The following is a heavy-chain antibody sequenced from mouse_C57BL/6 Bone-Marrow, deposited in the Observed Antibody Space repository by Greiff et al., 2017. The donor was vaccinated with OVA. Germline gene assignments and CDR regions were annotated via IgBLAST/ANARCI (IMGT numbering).Heavy chain of an antibody. Sequence: EVQLQESVAELVRPGASVKLSCTASGFNIKNTYMHWVKQRPEQGLEWIGRIDPANGNTKYAPKFQGKATITADTSSNTAYLQLSSLTSEDTAIYYCARVPYYSNYHFDYWGQGTTLTVSS. CDR3: ARVPYYSNYHFDY. V-gene: IGHV14-3*01. CDR2: IDPANGNT. CDR1: GFNIKNTY. D-gene: IGHD2-5*01. J-gene: IGHJ2*01.